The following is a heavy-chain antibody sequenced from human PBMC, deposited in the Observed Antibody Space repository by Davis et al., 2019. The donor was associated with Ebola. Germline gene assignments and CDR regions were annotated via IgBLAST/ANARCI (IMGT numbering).Heavy chain of an antibody. J-gene: IGHJ4*02. V-gene: IGHV3-33*08. CDR1: GFTFSSYA. Sequence: GGSLRLSCAASGFTFSSYAMSWVRQAPGKGLEWVAVIWYDGSNKYYADSVKGRFTISRDNSKNTLYLQMNSLRAEDTAVYYCARDRRALVAANTCYFNYWGQGTLVTVSS. CDR2: IWYDGSNK. D-gene: IGHD2-2*01. CDR3: ARDRRALVAANTCYFNY.